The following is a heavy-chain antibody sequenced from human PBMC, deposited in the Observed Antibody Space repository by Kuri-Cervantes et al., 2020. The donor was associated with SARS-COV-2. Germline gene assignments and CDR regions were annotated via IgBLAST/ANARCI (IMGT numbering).Heavy chain of an antibody. V-gene: IGHV4-39*01. J-gene: IGHJ4*02. Sequence: SETLSLTCAVSGVPVTGGTCSWAWIRQPAGKGLEWIGSIYYSGSTYYNPSLKSRVTISVDTSKNQFSLKLSSVTAADTAVYYCARQLIVEYSSSFFDYWGQGTLVTVSS. D-gene: IGHD6-6*01. CDR2: IYYSGST. CDR3: ARQLIVEYSSSFFDY. CDR1: GVPVTGGTCS.